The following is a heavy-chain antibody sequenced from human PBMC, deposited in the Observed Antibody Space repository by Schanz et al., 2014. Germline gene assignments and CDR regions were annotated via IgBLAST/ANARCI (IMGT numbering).Heavy chain of an antibody. CDR3: ARGGSGSHYRLDY. CDR1: GFTFSGFW. D-gene: IGHD1-26*01. CDR2: IKEDGSVK. J-gene: IGHJ4*02. Sequence: EVQLLESGGGLVQPGGSLRLSCAASGFTFSGFWMTWVRQAPGKGLEWVANIKEDGSVKDYVDSVKGRFTISRDNAENALYLQMNSLRAEDTGLYFCARGGSGSHYRLDYWGQGTLVTVSS. V-gene: IGHV3-7*01.